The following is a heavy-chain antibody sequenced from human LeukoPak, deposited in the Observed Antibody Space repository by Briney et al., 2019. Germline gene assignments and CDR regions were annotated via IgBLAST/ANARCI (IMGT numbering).Heavy chain of an antibody. CDR2: IFHSGST. V-gene: IGHV4-4*02. J-gene: IGHJ4*02. Sequence: SETLSLTRAVSGASISSSNWWSWVRQPPGKGLEWIGEIFHSGSTNYNPSLKSRVTMSVDKSRNQFSLKLSSVTAADTAVYYCARGSGSYDYWGQGTLVTVSS. CDR3: ARGSGSYDY. D-gene: IGHD3-10*01. CDR1: GASISSSNW.